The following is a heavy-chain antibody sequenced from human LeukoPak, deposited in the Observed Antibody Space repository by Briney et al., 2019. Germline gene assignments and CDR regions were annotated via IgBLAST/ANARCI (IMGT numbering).Heavy chain of an antibody. J-gene: IGHJ4*02. Sequence: GGSLRLSCAASGFTFSSYAMHWVRQAPGKGLEWVAVISYDGSNKYYADSVKGRFTISRDNSKNTLYLQMNSLRAEDTAVYYCARESYYDSSGYYNGGPSDYWGQGTLVTVSS. CDR3: ARESYYDSSGYYNGGPSDY. CDR2: ISYDGSNK. V-gene: IGHV3-30*04. D-gene: IGHD3-22*01. CDR1: GFTFSSYA.